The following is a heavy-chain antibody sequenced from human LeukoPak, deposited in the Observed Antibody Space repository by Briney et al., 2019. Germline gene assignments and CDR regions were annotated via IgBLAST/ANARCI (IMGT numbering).Heavy chain of an antibody. V-gene: IGHV1-18*01. CDR2: ISAYDGNT. CDR1: GYTFTRYG. CDR3: AREGQQLALGY. Sequence: ASVKVSCKASGYTFTRYGISWVRQAPGQGLEWLGWISAYDGNTNYEQKFQGRVTMTRDTSISTAYMELSRLRSDDTAVYYCAREGQQLALGYWGQGTLVTVSS. J-gene: IGHJ4*02. D-gene: IGHD6-13*01.